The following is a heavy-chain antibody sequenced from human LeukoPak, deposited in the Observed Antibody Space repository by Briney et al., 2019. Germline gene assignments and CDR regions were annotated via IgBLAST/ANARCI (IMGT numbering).Heavy chain of an antibody. Sequence: GGSLRLSFTVSGFTFSSYWMSWVRQAPGKGPEWVANIKDDGSEKYYLDSVKGRFTISRDNAKNSLYLQMNSLRAEDTAVYSCARIKEYGFDIWGQGTMVTVSS. CDR3: ARIKEYGFDI. CDR2: IKDDGSEK. V-gene: IGHV3-7*01. J-gene: IGHJ3*02. D-gene: IGHD3-10*01. CDR1: GFTFSSYW.